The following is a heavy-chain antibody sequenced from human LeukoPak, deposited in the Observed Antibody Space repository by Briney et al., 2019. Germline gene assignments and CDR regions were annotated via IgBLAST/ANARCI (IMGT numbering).Heavy chain of an antibody. CDR3: ARSNEDIVVVPAAMFDY. D-gene: IGHD2-2*01. CDR1: GFTFDDYG. Sequence: GGSLRLSCAASGFTFDDYGMSWVRQAPGKGLEWVSGINWNGGSTGYADSVKGRFTISRDNAKNSLYLQMNSLRAEDTALYYCARSNEDIVVVPAAMFDYWGQEPWSPSPQ. V-gene: IGHV3-20*04. CDR2: INWNGGST. J-gene: IGHJ4*01.